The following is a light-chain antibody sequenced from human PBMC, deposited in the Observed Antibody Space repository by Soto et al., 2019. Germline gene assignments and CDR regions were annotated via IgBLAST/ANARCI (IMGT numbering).Light chain of an antibody. J-gene: IGKJ1*01. CDR3: HQRSNWWT. Sequence: EVALTQSPGTLSLSPGARATLSCRASQSIANNYLTWYQQKPGQAPRVLIYDASTRATGIPDRFSGSGSGTDFTLTISRLEPEDFAVYYCHQRSNWWTFGQGTKVDIK. V-gene: IGKV3D-20*02. CDR1: QSIANNY. CDR2: DAS.